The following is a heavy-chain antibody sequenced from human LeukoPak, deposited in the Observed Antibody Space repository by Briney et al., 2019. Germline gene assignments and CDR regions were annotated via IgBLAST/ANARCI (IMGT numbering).Heavy chain of an antibody. Sequence: SETLSPTCAVSGYSISSGYYWGWIRQPPGKGLEWIGSIYHSGSTYYNPSLKSRVTISVDTSKNQFSLKPSSVTAADTAVYYCARQYCTNGVCYFDYWGQGTLVTVSS. V-gene: IGHV4-38-2*01. D-gene: IGHD2-8*01. CDR2: IYHSGST. CDR3: ARQYCTNGVCYFDY. J-gene: IGHJ4*02. CDR1: GYSISSGYY.